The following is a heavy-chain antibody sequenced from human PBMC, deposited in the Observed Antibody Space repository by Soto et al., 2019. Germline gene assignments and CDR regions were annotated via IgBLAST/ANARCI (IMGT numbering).Heavy chain of an antibody. V-gene: IGHV1-69*08. J-gene: IGHJ4*02. CDR1: GGTFSSYT. CDR3: ARERDGYNDY. CDR2: IIPILGIA. Sequence: QVQLVQSGAEVKKPGSSVKVSCKASGGTFSSYTISWVRQAPGQGLEWMGRIIPILGIANYAQKFQGRGTITADKSTSTAYMELSSLRSEDTAVYYCARERDGYNDYWGQGTLVTVSS. D-gene: IGHD5-12*01.